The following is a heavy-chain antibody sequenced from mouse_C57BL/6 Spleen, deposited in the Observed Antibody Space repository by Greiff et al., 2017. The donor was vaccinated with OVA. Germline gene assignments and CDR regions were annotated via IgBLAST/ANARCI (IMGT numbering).Heavy chain of an antibody. CDR3: ARWGSTMVTPWFAY. V-gene: IGHV1-80*01. CDR1: GYAFSSYW. Sequence: VQLQQSGAELVKPGASVKISCKASGYAFSSYWMNWVKQRPGQGLEWIGQIYPGDGDTNYNGKFKGKATLTADKSSSTAYMQLSSLTSEDSAVYFCARWGSTMVTPWFAYWGQGTLVTVSA. CDR2: IYPGDGDT. J-gene: IGHJ3*01. D-gene: IGHD2-2*01.